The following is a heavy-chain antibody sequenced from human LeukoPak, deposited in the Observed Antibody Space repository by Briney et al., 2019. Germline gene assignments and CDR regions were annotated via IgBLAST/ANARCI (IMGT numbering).Heavy chain of an antibody. CDR2: SYDGSNK. D-gene: IGHD2-2*01. CDR3: ARVGCTSTSCTRPFDY. V-gene: IGHV3-30*01. J-gene: IGHJ4*02. Sequence: SYDGSNKYSADSVKGRFTISRDNSKNTLYLQMDSLRAEDTAFYYCARVGCTSTSCTRPFDYWGQGTLVTVSS.